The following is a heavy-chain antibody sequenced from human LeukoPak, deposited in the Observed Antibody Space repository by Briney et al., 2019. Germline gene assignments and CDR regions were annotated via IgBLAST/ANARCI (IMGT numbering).Heavy chain of an antibody. J-gene: IGHJ3*02. CDR3: ARDYHLWFGELLPLDAFDI. V-gene: IGHV3-48*03. CDR2: ISSSGSTI. D-gene: IGHD3-10*01. Sequence: PGGSLRLSCAASGFTFSSYEMNWVRQAPGKGLEWVSYISSSGSTIYYADSVKGRFTISRDNAKNSLYLQMNSLRAEDTAVYYCARDYHLWFGELLPLDAFDIWGQGTMVTVSS. CDR1: GFTFSSYE.